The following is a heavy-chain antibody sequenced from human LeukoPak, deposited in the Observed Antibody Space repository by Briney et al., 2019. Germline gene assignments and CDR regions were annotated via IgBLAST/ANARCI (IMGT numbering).Heavy chain of an antibody. V-gene: IGHV4-59*08. CDR1: GGSISSYY. D-gene: IGHD2-2*01. CDR2: IYYSGST. J-gene: IGHJ6*03. CDR3: ARSVGGDYMDV. Sequence: SETLSLTCTVSGGSISSYYWSWIRQPPGKGLEWIGYIYYSGSTNYNPSLKSRVTISVDTSKNQFSLKLSSVTAGDTALYYCARSVGGDYMDVWGKGTTVTVSS.